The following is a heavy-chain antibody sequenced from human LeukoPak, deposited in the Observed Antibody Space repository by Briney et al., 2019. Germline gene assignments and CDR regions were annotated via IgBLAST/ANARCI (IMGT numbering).Heavy chain of an antibody. Sequence: PGGSLRPSCAASGTTLRPSYTSWIGQAPGKGLEWVSYISSSSSYTKYADSVKGRFTISRDNAKNSLYLQMNSLRAEDTAVYYCARGGNYGDYVLAYWGQVTLVTVSS. V-gene: IGHV3-11*05. D-gene: IGHD4-17*01. CDR1: GTTLRPSY. J-gene: IGHJ4*02. CDR3: ARGGNYGDYVLAY. CDR2: ISSSSSYT.